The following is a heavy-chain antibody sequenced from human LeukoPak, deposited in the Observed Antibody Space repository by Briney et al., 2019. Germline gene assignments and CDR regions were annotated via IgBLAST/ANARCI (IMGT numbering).Heavy chain of an antibody. J-gene: IGHJ4*02. V-gene: IGHV4-59*08. D-gene: IGHD3-10*01. CDR2: IYYSGST. Sequence: SETLSLTCTVSGGSISSYYWSWIRQPPGKGLEWIGYIYYSGSTNYNPFLKSRVTISVDTSKNQFSLKLSSVTAADTAVYYCASMVRGVPYYFDYWGQGTLVTVSS. CDR1: GGSISSYY. CDR3: ASMVRGVPYYFDY.